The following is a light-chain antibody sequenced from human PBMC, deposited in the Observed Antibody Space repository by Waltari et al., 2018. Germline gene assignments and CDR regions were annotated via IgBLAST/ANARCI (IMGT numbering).Light chain of an antibody. CDR3: QSYDSSLSGPVV. J-gene: IGLJ2*01. CDR1: SSNIGAGYD. V-gene: IGLV1-40*01. Sequence: QSVLTQPPSVSGAPGQRVTISCTGSSSNIGAGYDVHWYQQLPGTAPKLLIYGNSHLPSWCPDRFSDSKSGTSASLAITGLQAEDEADYYCQSYDSSLSGPVVFGGGTKLTVL. CDR2: GNS.